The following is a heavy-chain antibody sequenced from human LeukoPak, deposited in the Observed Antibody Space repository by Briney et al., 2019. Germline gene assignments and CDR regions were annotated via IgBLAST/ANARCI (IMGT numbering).Heavy chain of an antibody. J-gene: IGHJ6*03. CDR3: ASAVLWSGYYYYYYYRDV. CDR2: MNPNSGNT. Sequence: GASVKVSCKASGYTVTSYDINWVRQATGQGLEWMGWMNPNSGNTGYAQKVHGRVAMVTNTSISTLYMELNSLRSEDTAVYDCASAVLWSGYYYYYYYRDVWGKGTTVTVSS. CDR1: GYTVTSYD. D-gene: IGHD3-3*01. V-gene: IGHV1-8*01.